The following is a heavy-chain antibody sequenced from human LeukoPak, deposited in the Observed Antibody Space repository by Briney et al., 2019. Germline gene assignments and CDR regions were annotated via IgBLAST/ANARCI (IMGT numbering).Heavy chain of an antibody. V-gene: IGHV1-18*01. D-gene: IGHD6-19*01. CDR1: GYTFTSYG. J-gene: IGHJ6*03. Sequence: ASVKVSCKASGYTFTSYGISWVRQAPGQGLEWMGWISAYNGNTNYAQKLQGRVTMTTDTSTSTAYMELRSLRSDDTAVYYCARDYSSGWYYYYMDAWGKGTTVTISS. CDR2: ISAYNGNT. CDR3: ARDYSSGWYYYYMDA.